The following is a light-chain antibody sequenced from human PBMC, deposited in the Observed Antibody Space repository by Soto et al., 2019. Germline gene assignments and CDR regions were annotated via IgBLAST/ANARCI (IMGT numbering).Light chain of an antibody. V-gene: IGLV2-14*01. Sequence: QSALTQPASVSGSPVQSITISCTGTSSDVGGYNYLSWYQQHPAKAPKFMIYEVSNRPSGVSNRFSGSKSCNTASLTISGLQAEDEADYFCSSYTTSGTPVFGGGTKVTVL. CDR3: SSYTTSGTPV. J-gene: IGLJ3*02. CDR2: EVS. CDR1: SSDVGGYNY.